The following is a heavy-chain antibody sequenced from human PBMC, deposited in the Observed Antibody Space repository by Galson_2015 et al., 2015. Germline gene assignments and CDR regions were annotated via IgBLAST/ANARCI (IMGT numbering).Heavy chain of an antibody. Sequence: SLRLSCAASGFTFSSYWMHWVRQAPGKGLVWVSRINSDGSSTSYADSVKGRFTISRDNAKKTLYLQMNSLRAEDTAVYYCARGSSYYYDSSGPNFDYWGQGTLVTVSS. J-gene: IGHJ4*02. D-gene: IGHD3-22*01. CDR3: ARGSSYYYDSSGPNFDY. CDR1: GFTFSSYW. V-gene: IGHV3-74*01. CDR2: INSDGSST.